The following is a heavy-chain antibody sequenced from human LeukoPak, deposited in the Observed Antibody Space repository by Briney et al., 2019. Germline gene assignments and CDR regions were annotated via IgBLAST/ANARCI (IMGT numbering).Heavy chain of an antibody. CDR1: GYTFTSYA. CDR3: ARGGTSGSYYNWFDP. D-gene: IGHD1-26*01. J-gene: IGHJ5*02. CDR2: INAGNGNT. Sequence: ASVKVSCKASGYTFTSYAMHWVRQAPGQRLEWMGWINAGNGNTKYSQKFQGRVTITRDTSASTAYMELSSLRSEDTAVYYCARGGTSGSYYNWFDPWGQGTLVTLSS. V-gene: IGHV1-3*01.